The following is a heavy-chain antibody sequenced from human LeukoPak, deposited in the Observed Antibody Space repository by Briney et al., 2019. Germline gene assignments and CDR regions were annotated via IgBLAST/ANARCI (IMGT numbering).Heavy chain of an antibody. D-gene: IGHD2-21*01. CDR3: AKDFRIGYSAHFDY. Sequence: GGSLRLSCVGSGFTFRSHAMSWVSQAPEKGLEFVSGIYENGGTTYYADSVKGRFSISRDNSKNTLYLQMDSLRGEDTAVYYCAKDFRIGYSAHFDYWGQGALVTVSS. CDR1: GFTFRSHA. J-gene: IGHJ4*02. CDR2: IYENGGTT. V-gene: IGHV3-23*01.